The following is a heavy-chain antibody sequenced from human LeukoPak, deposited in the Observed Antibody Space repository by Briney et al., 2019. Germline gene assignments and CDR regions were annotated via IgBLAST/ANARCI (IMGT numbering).Heavy chain of an antibody. D-gene: IGHD1-26*01. CDR1: GGTFSSYA. J-gene: IGHJ4*02. Sequence: SVKVSCKASGGTFSSYAISWVRQAPGQGLEWMGGIIPIFGTANYAQKFQGRVTIIADESTSTAYMELSSLRSEDTAVYYCAREARSGSYRHFDYWGQGTLVTVSS. CDR2: IIPIFGTA. CDR3: AREARSGSYRHFDY. V-gene: IGHV1-69*13.